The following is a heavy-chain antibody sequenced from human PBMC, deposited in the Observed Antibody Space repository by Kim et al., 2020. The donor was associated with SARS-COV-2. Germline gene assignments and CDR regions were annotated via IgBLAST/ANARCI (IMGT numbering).Heavy chain of an antibody. CDR2: SII. CDR3: ASRGYYIDF. D-gene: IGHD6-13*01. J-gene: IGHJ4*02. Sequence: SIIYYADSVEGRFTISRDNAKNSVSLQMNSLRDEDTAMYYYASRGYYIDFWGQGTLVTVSS. V-gene: IGHV3-48*02.